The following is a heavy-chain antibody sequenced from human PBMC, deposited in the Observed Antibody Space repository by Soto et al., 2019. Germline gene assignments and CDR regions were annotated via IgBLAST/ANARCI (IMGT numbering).Heavy chain of an antibody. CDR1: GFTMSTYT. Sequence: PXXSLRLACSASGFTMSTYTMCWVPLATGKRLEWVSTIFSGTGGTKYAHSVTGRFTISRDISRNILYLQMNALGVDDTAVYFCARDRQPDGIWTFDYWGRGIQVTVSS. CDR3: ARDRQPDGIWTFDY. CDR2: IFSGTGGT. V-gene: IGHV3-23*01. J-gene: IGHJ4*02. D-gene: IGHD2-15*01.